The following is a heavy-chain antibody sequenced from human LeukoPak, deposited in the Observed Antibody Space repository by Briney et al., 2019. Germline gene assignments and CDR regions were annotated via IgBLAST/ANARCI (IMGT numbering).Heavy chain of an antibody. V-gene: IGHV1-46*01. J-gene: IGHJ5*02. CDR3: ARASKLRFLEWLKVPCWFDP. CDR1: GYTFTSYY. CDR2: INPSGGST. D-gene: IGHD3-3*01. Sequence: ASVKVSCKASGYTFTSYYMHRVRQAPGQGLEWMGIINPSGGSTSYAQKFQGRVTMTRDTSTSTVYMELSSLRSEDTAVYYCARASKLRFLEWLKVPCWFDPWGQGTLVTVSS.